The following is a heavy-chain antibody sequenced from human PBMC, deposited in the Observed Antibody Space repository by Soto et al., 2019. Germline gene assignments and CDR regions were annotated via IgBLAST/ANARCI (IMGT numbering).Heavy chain of an antibody. Sequence: QVQLVQSGAEVKKPGSSVKVSCKASGGTFSSYAISWVRQAPGQGLEWMGGIIPIFGTANYAQKFQGRATMTAAESTSTAYMELSSLRSEDTAVYYCATHPMATITYSSRMDVWGQGTTVTVSS. CDR1: GGTFSSYA. V-gene: IGHV1-69*12. CDR3: ATHPMATITYSSRMDV. D-gene: IGHD5-12*01. J-gene: IGHJ6*02. CDR2: IIPIFGTA.